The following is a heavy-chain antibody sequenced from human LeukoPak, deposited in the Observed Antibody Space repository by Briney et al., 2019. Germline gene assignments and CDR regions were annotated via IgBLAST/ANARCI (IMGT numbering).Heavy chain of an antibody. Sequence: SETLSLTCAVYGGSFSGYYWSWIRQPPGKGLEWIGEINHSGSTNYNPSLKSRVTISVDTSKDQFSLKLSSVTAADTAVYYCARVTTYCSSTSCCLGWFDPWGQGTLVTVSS. CDR1: GGSFSGYY. J-gene: IGHJ5*02. CDR2: INHSGST. V-gene: IGHV4-34*01. D-gene: IGHD2-2*01. CDR3: ARVTTYCSSTSCCLGWFDP.